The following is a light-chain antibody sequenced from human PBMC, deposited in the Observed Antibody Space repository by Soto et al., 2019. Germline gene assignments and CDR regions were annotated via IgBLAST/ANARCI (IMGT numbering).Light chain of an antibody. CDR1: SSDVGGYNY. V-gene: IGLV2-14*01. Sequence: QSALTQPASVSGSPGQSITISCTGTSSDVGGYNYVSWYQQHPGKAPKLMIYEVSNRPSGVSNRFSGSKSGNTASLTISGLQAEDEADYYCSSYTSSNNFFGTGTKVTVL. CDR2: EVS. J-gene: IGLJ1*01. CDR3: SSYTSSNNF.